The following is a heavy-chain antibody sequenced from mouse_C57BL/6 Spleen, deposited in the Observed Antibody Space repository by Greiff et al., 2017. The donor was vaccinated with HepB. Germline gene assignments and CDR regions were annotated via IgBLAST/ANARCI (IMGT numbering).Heavy chain of an antibody. CDR3: ARHEEGGNYDYYAMDY. V-gene: IGHV1-62-2*01. Sequence: QVTLKESGAELVKPGASVKLSCKASGYTFTEYTIHWVKQRSGQGLEWIGWFYPGSGSIKYNEKFKDKATLTADKSSSTVYMELSRLTSEDSAVYFCARHEEGGNYDYYAMDYWGQGTSVTVSS. CDR2: FYPGSGSI. J-gene: IGHJ4*01. D-gene: IGHD2-1*01. CDR1: GYTFTEYT.